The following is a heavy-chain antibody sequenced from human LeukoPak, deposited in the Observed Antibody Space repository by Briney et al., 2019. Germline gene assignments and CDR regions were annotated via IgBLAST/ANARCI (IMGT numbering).Heavy chain of an antibody. CDR3: AREVRVRDQLLYQRRGWFDP. CDR2: FIPILGTA. D-gene: IGHD2-2*02. Sequence: PQDSVTVTCKVSGCTFSDYSYNWVRQPPGQGLEWMGVFIPILGTANSPQNFQDRVTIPADISTNTAYLELTSLRSEDAAAYDCAREVRVRDQLLYQRRGWFDPWGQGTLVTVSS. J-gene: IGHJ5*02. CDR1: GCTFSDYS. V-gene: IGHV1-69*10.